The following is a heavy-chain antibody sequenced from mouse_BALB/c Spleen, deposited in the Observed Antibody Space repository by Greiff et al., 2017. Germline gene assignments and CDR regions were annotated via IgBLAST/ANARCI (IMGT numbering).Heavy chain of an antibody. CDR1: GYTFTSYT. CDR2: INPSSGYT. CDR3: ASGDYGRFYAMDY. V-gene: IGHV1-4*02. D-gene: IGHD1-2*01. Sequence: QVQLQQSAAELARPGASVKMSCKASGYTFTSYTMHWVKQRPGQGLEWIGYINPSSGYTEYNQKFKDKTTLTADKSSSTAYMQLSSLTSEDSAVYYCASGDYGRFYAMDYWGQGTSVTVSS. J-gene: IGHJ4*01.